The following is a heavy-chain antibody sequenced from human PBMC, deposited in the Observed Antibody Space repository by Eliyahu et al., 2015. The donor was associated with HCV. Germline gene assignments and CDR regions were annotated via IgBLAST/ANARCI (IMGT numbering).Heavy chain of an antibody. CDR3: VGGVGQLVWEYWYFDL. CDR1: GGTFSSYA. J-gene: IGHJ2*01. D-gene: IGHD6-6*01. V-gene: IGHV1-69*01. CDR2: IIPIFGTA. Sequence: QVQLVQSGAEVKKPGSSVKVSCKASGGTFSSYAISWVRQAPGQGLEWMGGIIPIFGTANYAQKFQGRVTITADESTSTAYMELSSLRSEDTAVYYCVGGVGQLVWEYWYFDLWGRGTLVTVSS.